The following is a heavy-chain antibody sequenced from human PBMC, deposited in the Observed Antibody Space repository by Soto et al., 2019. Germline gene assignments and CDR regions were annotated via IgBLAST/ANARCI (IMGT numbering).Heavy chain of an antibody. D-gene: IGHD3-10*01. Sequence: GGSLRLSCAASGFTFSNAWINWVRQAPGKGLEWVGRINSDGSSTSYADSVKGRFTISRDNAKNTLYLQMNSLRAEDTAVYYCARDWVTMVRGVIRGLWYGMDVWGQGTTVTVSS. CDR2: INSDGSST. CDR1: GFTFSNAW. V-gene: IGHV3-74*01. J-gene: IGHJ6*02. CDR3: ARDWVTMVRGVIRGLWYGMDV.